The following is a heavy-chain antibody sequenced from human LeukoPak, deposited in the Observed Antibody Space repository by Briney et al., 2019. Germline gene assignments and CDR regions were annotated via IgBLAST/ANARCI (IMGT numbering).Heavy chain of an antibody. J-gene: IGHJ6*02. V-gene: IGHV3-11*01. Sequence: GGSLRLSCAASGFTFSDYYMSWIRQAPGKGLEWVSYISSSGSTIYYADSVKGRFTISRDNSKSTLYLQINSLRADDTALYYCARQPVGGRRYYYYGMDVWGQGTTVTVSS. D-gene: IGHD3-10*01. CDR2: ISSSGSTI. CDR3: ARQPVGGRRYYYYGMDV. CDR1: GFTFSDYY.